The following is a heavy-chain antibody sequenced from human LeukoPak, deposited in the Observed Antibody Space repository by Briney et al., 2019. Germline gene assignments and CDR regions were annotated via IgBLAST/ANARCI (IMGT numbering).Heavy chain of an antibody. V-gene: IGHV3-23*01. Sequence: PGGSLRLSCAASGFTFSGYAMSWVRQAPGKGLEWVSTISGSGVSTYYADSVKGRFTGSRDNSKNTLYLQMNNLRAEDTAVYYCAKESRYYYGSGSFSSQFDYWGQGNLVTVSS. D-gene: IGHD3-10*01. J-gene: IGHJ4*02. CDR1: GFTFSGYA. CDR3: AKESRYYYGSGSFSSQFDY. CDR2: ISGSGVST.